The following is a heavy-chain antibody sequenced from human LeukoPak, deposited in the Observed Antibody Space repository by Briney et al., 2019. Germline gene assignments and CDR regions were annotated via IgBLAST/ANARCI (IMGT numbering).Heavy chain of an antibody. CDR2: IDSSSYNI. CDR3: ARDLAYYYDRNYD. Sequence: GGSLRLSCAASGFTFSIYSMNWVRQAPGKGLEWVSSIDSSSYNIYYADSVKGRFTISRDNAQSSVFLQMNSLRAEDTAVYYCARDLAYYYDRNYDWGQGTLVTVSS. J-gene: IGHJ4*02. D-gene: IGHD3-22*01. CDR1: GFTFSIYS. V-gene: IGHV3-21*01.